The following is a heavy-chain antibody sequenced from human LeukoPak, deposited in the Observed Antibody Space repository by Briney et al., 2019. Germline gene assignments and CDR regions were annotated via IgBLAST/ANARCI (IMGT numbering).Heavy chain of an antibody. V-gene: IGHV3-21*01. J-gene: IGHJ4*02. Sequence: GGSLRLSCAASGFTFDSYTMNWVRQAPGKGLEWVSSISSGSTYIYYADSVEGRFTISRDNAKNTLYLQMNSLRAEDTAVYYCARVPSTQWLVYYFDYWGQGTLVTVSS. D-gene: IGHD6-19*01. CDR1: GFTFDSYT. CDR3: ARVPSTQWLVYYFDY. CDR2: ISSGSTYI.